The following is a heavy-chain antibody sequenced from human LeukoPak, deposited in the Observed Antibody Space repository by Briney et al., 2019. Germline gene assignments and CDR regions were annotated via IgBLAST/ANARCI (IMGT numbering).Heavy chain of an antibody. V-gene: IGHV6-1*01. J-gene: IGHJ6*02. D-gene: IGHD3-16*01. CDR3: ARVGGPDYYYYYGMDV. CDR1: GDSVSSNSAA. CDR2: TYYRSKWYN. Sequence: SQTLSLTCAISGDSVSSNSAAWNWIRQSPSRGLEWLGRTYYRSKWYNDYAVSVKSRITINPDTSKNQFSLQLNSVTPEDTAVYYCARVGGPDYYYYYGMDVWGQGTTVTVSS.